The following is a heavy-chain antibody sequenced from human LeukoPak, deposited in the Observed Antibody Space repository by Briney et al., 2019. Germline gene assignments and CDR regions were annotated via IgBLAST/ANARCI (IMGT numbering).Heavy chain of an antibody. CDR3: ARDRGTGDRTFDP. D-gene: IGHD7-27*01. V-gene: IGHV3-30-3*01. J-gene: IGHJ5*02. CDR1: GFTFSSCA. Sequence: PGGSLRLSCAASGFTFSSCAMHWVRQAPGKGLEWVAVISYDGSNKYYADSVKGRFTISRDNSKNTLYLQMNSLRAEDTAVYYCARDRGTGDRTFDPWGQGTLVTVSS. CDR2: ISYDGSNK.